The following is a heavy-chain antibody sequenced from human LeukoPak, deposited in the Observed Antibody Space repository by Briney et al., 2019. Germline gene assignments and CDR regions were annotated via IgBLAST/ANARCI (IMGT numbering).Heavy chain of an antibody. CDR1: GGSFSGYY. V-gene: IGHV4-34*01. D-gene: IGHD2-15*01. CDR3: ARAGVGAAGGYYYMDV. J-gene: IGHJ6*03. CDR2: INHSGST. Sequence: SETLSLTCAVYGGSFSGYYWSWIRQPPGKGLEWTGEINHSGSTNYNPSLKSRVTISVDTSKNQFSLKLSSVTAADTAVYYCARAGVGAAGGYYYMDVWGKGTTVTVSS.